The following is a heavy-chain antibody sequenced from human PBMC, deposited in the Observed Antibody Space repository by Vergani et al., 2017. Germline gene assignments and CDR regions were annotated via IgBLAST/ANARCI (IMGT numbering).Heavy chain of an antibody. V-gene: IGHV4-30-4*01. CDR3: ARGITMIVVVTSEGSWFDP. CDR2: IHYSGST. D-gene: IGHD3-22*01. J-gene: IGHJ5*02. CDR1: CGSISSGLHY. Sequence: QVQLHESSPGLVTPSQTLSLTCTVACGSISSGLHYRSWLRQPPGKGLEWIGYIHYSGSTYYNPSLKSRVTISADTSKNQFSLKLSSVTAADTAVYYCARGITMIVVVTSEGSWFDPWGQGTLVTVSS.